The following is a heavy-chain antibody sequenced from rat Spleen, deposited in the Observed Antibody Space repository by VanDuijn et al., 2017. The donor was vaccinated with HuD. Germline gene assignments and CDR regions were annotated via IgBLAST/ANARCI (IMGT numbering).Heavy chain of an antibody. D-gene: IGHD1-11*01. V-gene: IGHV5-27*01. CDR1: GFTFSNYY. CDR3: TTDYGGYGDY. J-gene: IGHJ2*01. Sequence: EVQLVESGGGLVQPGRSLKLSCAASGFTFSNYYMAWVCQAPTEGLEWVAYISPGGGSTYHRDSVKGRFTISRDNAESTLYLQMDSLRSEDTATYYCTTDYGGYGDYWGQGVMVTVSP. CDR2: ISPGGGST.